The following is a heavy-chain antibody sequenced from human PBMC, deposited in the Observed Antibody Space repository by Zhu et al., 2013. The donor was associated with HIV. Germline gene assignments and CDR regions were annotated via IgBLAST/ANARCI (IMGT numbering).Heavy chain of an antibody. D-gene: IGHD6-19*01. J-gene: IGHJ3*02. CDR3: ARDEGGPGIEVAGGIGLDI. V-gene: IGHV4-4*02. CDR1: GGSTSRTNW. Sequence: QVQLQESGPGLVKPSGTLSLTCTVSGGSTSRTNWWSWVRQSPGKGLEWIGEIFHTGDANYNPSLKSRVTMSVDNSKNQFFLHLTSVTAADTAVYYCARDEGGPGIEVAGGIGLDIWGQGTMVIVSS. CDR2: IFHTGDA.